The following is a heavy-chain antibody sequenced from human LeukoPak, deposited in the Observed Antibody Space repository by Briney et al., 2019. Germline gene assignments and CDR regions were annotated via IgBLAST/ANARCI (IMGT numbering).Heavy chain of an antibody. J-gene: IGHJ4*02. Sequence: GGSLRLSCAASGFTFNSYWMQWVRQAPGKGLVWVSRINIEGTSTAYAGSVKGRFTISRDNAKNTLYLQMNSLRAEGTAVYYCERLEYSSAYYFDYWGQGTLVTVSS. D-gene: IGHD6-6*01. CDR3: ERLEYSSAYYFDY. V-gene: IGHV3-74*01. CDR2: INIEGTST. CDR1: GFTFNSYW.